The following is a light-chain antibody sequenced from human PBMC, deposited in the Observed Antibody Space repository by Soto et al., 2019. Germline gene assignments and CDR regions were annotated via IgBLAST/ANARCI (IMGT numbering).Light chain of an antibody. Sequence: DIVFTQSPATLSLSPWERATLSCRASQSVSSSYLAWYQQKPGQAPRLLIYGASSRATGIPDRFSGSGSGTDFTLTISRLEAEDFAVYYCQQYGSSPLTFGGGTKVDIK. CDR3: QQYGSSPLT. J-gene: IGKJ4*01. CDR2: GAS. V-gene: IGKV3-20*01. CDR1: QSVSSSY.